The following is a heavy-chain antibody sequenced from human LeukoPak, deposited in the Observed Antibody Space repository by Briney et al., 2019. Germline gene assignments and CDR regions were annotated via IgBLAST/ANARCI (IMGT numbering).Heavy chain of an antibody. Sequence: PGGSLRLSCAASGFTFSSYWMSWVRQAPGKGLEWVANIKQDGSEKYYVDSVKGRFTISRDNAKNSLYLQMNSLRAEDTAVYYCARLHFYSTSRYGAFDIWGRGTMVTVSS. V-gene: IGHV3-7*01. CDR2: IKQDGSEK. D-gene: IGHD2-2*01. CDR3: ARLHFYSTSRYGAFDI. CDR1: GFTFSSYW. J-gene: IGHJ3*02.